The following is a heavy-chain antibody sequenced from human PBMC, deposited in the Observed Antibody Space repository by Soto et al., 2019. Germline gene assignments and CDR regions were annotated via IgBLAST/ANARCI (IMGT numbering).Heavy chain of an antibody. D-gene: IGHD2-2*01. Sequence: GGSLRLSCAASGFTFSSYSMNWVRQAPGKGLEWVSSISSSSSYIYYADSVKGRFTISRDNAKNSLYLQMNSLRAEDTAVYYCARGPAKIVVVPAAPDVWGKGTTVTVSS. CDR1: GFTFSSYS. CDR3: ARGPAKIVVVPAAPDV. CDR2: ISSSSSYI. V-gene: IGHV3-21*01. J-gene: IGHJ6*04.